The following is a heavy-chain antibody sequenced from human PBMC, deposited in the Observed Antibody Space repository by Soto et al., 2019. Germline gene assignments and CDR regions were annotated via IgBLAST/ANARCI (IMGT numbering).Heavy chain of an antibody. J-gene: IGHJ6*03. Sequence: SETLSLTCTVSGGSISSSSYYWGWIRQPPGKGLEWIGSIYYSGSTYYNPSLKSRVTISVDTSKNQFSLKLSSVTAADTAVYYCARIDFWSGHYYYYMDVWGKGTTVTVSS. D-gene: IGHD3-3*01. CDR2: IYYSGST. CDR1: GGSISSSSYY. CDR3: ARIDFWSGHYYYYMDV. V-gene: IGHV4-39*01.